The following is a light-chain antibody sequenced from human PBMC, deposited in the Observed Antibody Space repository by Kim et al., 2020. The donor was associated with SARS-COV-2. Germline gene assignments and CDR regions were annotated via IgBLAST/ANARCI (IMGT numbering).Light chain of an antibody. CDR3: QKYNSAPRT. Sequence: ASVGDRVTMTCRASEGISNYLAWYQQKPGKVPKLLMYAASALQSGVPSRLSGSGSGTDFTLTISSLQPEDVATYYCQKYNSAPRTFGQGTKVDIK. CDR2: AAS. J-gene: IGKJ1*01. V-gene: IGKV1-27*01. CDR1: EGISNY.